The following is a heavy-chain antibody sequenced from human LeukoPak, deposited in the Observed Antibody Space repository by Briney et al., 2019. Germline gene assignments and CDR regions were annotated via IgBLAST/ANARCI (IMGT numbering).Heavy chain of an antibody. D-gene: IGHD6-19*01. CDR1: GGSISSYY. Sequence: SETLSLTCTVSGGSISSYYWSWIRQPPGKGLEWIGYIYYSGSTNYNPSLKSRVTISVDTSKNQFSLKLSSVTAADTAVYYCARRQSSSGWSSWTNAFDYWGQGTLVTVSS. CDR3: ARRQSSSGWSSWTNAFDY. CDR2: IYYSGST. V-gene: IGHV4-59*08. J-gene: IGHJ4*02.